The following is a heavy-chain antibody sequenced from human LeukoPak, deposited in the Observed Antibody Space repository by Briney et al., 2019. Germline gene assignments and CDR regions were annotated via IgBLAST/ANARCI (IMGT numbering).Heavy chain of an antibody. V-gene: IGHV4-30-4*08. J-gene: IGHJ4*02. CDR1: GGSISSGSYY. CDR3: AREITMVRGVTMGYFDY. D-gene: IGHD3-10*01. Sequence: PSQTLSLTCTVSGGSISSGSYYWSWIRQPAGKGLEWIGYIYYSGSTYYNPSLKSRVTISVDTSKNQFSLKLSSVTAADTAVYYCAREITMVRGVTMGYFDYWGQGTLVTVSS. CDR2: IYYSGST.